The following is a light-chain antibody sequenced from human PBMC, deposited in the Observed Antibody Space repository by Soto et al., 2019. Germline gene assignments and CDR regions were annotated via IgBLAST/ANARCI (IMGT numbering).Light chain of an antibody. CDR3: CSYAGSYTYV. V-gene: IGLV2-11*01. Sequence: QSALTQPRSVSGSPGQSVTISCTGTSSDVGGYNYVSWYQQHPGKAPKLMIYDVSKRPSGVPDRFSGSKSGNTASLTISGLQAEDEAYYYCCSYAGSYTYVFGTGNKLTVL. CDR2: DVS. CDR1: SSDVGGYNY. J-gene: IGLJ1*01.